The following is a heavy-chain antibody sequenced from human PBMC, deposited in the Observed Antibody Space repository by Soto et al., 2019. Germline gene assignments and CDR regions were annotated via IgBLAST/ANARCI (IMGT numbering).Heavy chain of an antibody. D-gene: IGHD3-3*01. CDR3: AKDPYYDFWSGYSYYYYNGMDV. CDR1: GFTFSRYE. J-gene: IGHJ6*02. Sequence: GGSLRLSCAASGFTFSRYEMNWVRQAPGKGLEWVLYISSSGSTIYYADSVKGRFTISRDNSKNALYLQMNSLRAEDTAVYYCAKDPYYDFWSGYSYYYYNGMDVWGQATTVTVS. V-gene: IGHV3-48*03. CDR2: ISSSGSTI.